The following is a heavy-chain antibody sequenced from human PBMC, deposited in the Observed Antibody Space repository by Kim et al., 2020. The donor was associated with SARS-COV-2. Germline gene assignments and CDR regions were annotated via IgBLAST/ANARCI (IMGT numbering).Heavy chain of an antibody. CDR3: ARSGSGWYLLRYGMDV. J-gene: IGHJ6*02. D-gene: IGHD6-19*01. Sequence: SVKSRITINPDTSKNQFSLQLNSVTPEDTAVYYCARSGSGWYLLRYGMDVWGQGTTVTVSS. V-gene: IGHV6-1*01.